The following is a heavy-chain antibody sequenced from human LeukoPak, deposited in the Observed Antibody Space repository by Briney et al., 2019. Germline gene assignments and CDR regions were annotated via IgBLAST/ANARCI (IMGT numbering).Heavy chain of an antibody. D-gene: IGHD3-10*01. J-gene: IGHJ5*02. Sequence: SETLSLTCAVYGGSFSGYYWSWIRQPPGKGLEWIGEINHSGSTNYNPSLKSRVTISVDTSKNQFSLKLSSVTAADTAVYYCARRVRVLLWFGEKGWFDPWGQGTLVTVSS. V-gene: IGHV4-34*01. CDR1: GGSFSGYY. CDR2: INHSGST. CDR3: ARRVRVLLWFGEKGWFDP.